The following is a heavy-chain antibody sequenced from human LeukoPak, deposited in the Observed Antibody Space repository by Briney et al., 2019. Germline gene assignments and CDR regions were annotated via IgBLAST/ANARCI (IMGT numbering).Heavy chain of an antibody. CDR2: IIPIFGTA. CDR3: ARDCQGYCNSSSSYL. CDR1: GGTFSSYA. V-gene: IGHV1-69*05. Sequence: SVKVSCKASGGTFSSYAISWVRQAPGQGLEWMGGIIPIFGTANYAQEFQGRVTITTDESTSTAYMELSSLRSEDTAVYYCARDCQGYCNSSSSYLWGQGTLVTVSS. D-gene: IGHD2-2*01. J-gene: IGHJ4*02.